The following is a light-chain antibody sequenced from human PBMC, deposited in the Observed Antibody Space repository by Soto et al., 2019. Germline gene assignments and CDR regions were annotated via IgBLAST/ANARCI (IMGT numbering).Light chain of an antibody. V-gene: IGKV3-15*01. CDR2: GAS. CDR3: QQYNNCPPWT. Sequence: EIVMTQSPATLSVSPGERATLSCRASQSVSSNLAWYQQKPGQAPRLLIYGASTRATGIPARFSGSGSGTAFTLTLSSLQSADFAVYYCQQYNNCPPWTFGQGTKVEIK. J-gene: IGKJ1*01. CDR1: QSVSSN.